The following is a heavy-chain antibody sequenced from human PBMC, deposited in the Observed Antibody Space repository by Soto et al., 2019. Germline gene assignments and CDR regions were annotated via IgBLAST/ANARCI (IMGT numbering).Heavy chain of an antibody. CDR3: ARDRPDIVVVPAAIAAFDI. V-gene: IGHV1-69*08. J-gene: IGHJ3*02. CDR2: IIPILGIA. CDR1: GGTFSSYT. Sequence: HVQLGQSGAEVKKPGSSVQVSCKAYGGTFSSYTISWVRQAPGQVLEWMGRIIPILGIANYAQKLQGRVTITADKSTSTAYMELISLRSEDTAVYYCARDRPDIVVVPAAIAAFDIWGQGTMVTVSS. D-gene: IGHD2-2*01.